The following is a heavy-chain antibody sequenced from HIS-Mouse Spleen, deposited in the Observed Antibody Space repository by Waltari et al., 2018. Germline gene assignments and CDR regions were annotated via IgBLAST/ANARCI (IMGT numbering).Heavy chain of an antibody. CDR2: IYHSGST. J-gene: IGHJ5*02. CDR3: ARVKT. V-gene: IGHV4-38-2*02. CDR1: GYSISSGYY. Sequence: QVQLQESGPGLVNPSETLSLTCTVSGYSISSGYYLGLIRQPPGKGLEWIGSIYHSGSTYSNPSLKSRVTISVDTSKNQFSLKLSSVTAADTAVYYCARVKTWGQGTMVTVSS.